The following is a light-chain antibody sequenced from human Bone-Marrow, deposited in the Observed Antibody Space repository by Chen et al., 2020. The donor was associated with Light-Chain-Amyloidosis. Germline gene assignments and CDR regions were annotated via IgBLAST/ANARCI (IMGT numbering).Light chain of an antibody. CDR1: DLPTKY. Sequence: SYELTQTPAVSVSPGQTARITCSGDDLPTKYAYWYQQKPGQAPVLVIHRDTERPSGFSERFSGSSSGTTATLTIRGVQAEDEAAYHCQSADSSGTYEVIFGGGTKLTVL. CDR3: QSADSSGTYEVI. V-gene: IGLV3-25*03. CDR2: RDT. J-gene: IGLJ2*01.